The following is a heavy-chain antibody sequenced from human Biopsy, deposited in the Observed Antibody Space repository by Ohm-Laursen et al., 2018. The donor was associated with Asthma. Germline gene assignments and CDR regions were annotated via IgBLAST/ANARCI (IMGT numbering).Heavy chain of an antibody. J-gene: IGHJ4*02. V-gene: IGHV4-59*01. CDR1: RVSIRSYY. D-gene: IGHD2-15*01. CDR3: AGFCSGGNCPDH. Sequence: GTLSLTCTVSRVSIRSYYWTWIRQPPGKGLEGIGKIHYSGSNYSNPSLKRRVTISVNTSKKQIFLRLSSVIAEDTAVYYCAGFCSGGNCPDHWGQGTLVTVSS. CDR2: IHYSGSN.